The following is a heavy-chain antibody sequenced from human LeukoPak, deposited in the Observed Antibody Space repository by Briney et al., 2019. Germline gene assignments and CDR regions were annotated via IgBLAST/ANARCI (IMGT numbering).Heavy chain of an antibody. D-gene: IGHD5-18*01. CDR2: IDVDGSTT. Sequence: GGSLRLSCGASGFTFSTYWMHWVRQAPGKGLVWVSRIDVDGSTTGYADSAKGRFTISRDNAKNTLYLQMNSLRAEDTAVYYWVRGYTYGLDNWGQGTLVTVSS. CDR1: GFTFSTYW. J-gene: IGHJ4*02. CDR3: VRGYTYGLDN. V-gene: IGHV3-74*01.